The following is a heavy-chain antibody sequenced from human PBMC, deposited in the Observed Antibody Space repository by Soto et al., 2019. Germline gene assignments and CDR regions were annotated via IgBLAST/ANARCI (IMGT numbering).Heavy chain of an antibody. CDR1: GYTFTSYF. CDR2: ISAYNGNT. CDR3: ARQNYYSGMDV. V-gene: IGHV1-18*01. J-gene: IGHJ6*02. Sequence: QVQLVQSGAEVKKPGASVKVSCKAPGYTFTSYFITWVRQAPGQGLEWMGWISAYNGNTNYAQMLQGRVTMTTDTSTATAYMEMRSLGSDDTAVYYCARQNYYSGMDVWGQGTTVTVSS.